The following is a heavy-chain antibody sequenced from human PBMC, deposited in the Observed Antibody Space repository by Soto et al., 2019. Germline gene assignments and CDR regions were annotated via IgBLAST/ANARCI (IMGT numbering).Heavy chain of an antibody. Sequence: QVQLQESGPGLVKPSQTLSLTCTVSSGSISSGDYYWSWIRQPPGKVLEWIGYIYYSGSTYYNPYLKSRLTISVDTSKNQFSLKLSSVTAADTAVYYCARDYDDRYYGMDVWGQGTTVTVSS. V-gene: IGHV4-30-4*01. J-gene: IGHJ6*02. CDR3: ARDYDDRYYGMDV. CDR1: SGSISSGDYY. D-gene: IGHD5-12*01. CDR2: IYYSGST.